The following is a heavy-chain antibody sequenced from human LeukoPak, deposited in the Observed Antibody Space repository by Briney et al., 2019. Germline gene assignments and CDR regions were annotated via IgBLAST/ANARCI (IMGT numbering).Heavy chain of an antibody. CDR3: AKLLNDYGDYTFQH. V-gene: IGHV1-46*01. CDR2: ISPSGGST. CDR1: GYTFTSNY. J-gene: IGHJ1*01. D-gene: IGHD4-17*01. Sequence: ASVKVSCKAFGYTFTSNYMHWVRQAPGQGPEWMGVISPSGGSTTYAQKFQGRVTLTRDMSTSTDYLELSSLRADDTAVYYCAKLLNDYGDYTFQHWGQGTLVTVSS.